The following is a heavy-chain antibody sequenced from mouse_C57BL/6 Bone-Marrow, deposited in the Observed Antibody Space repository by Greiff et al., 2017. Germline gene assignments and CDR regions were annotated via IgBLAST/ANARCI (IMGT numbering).Heavy chain of an antibody. Sequence: QVQLQQSGAELVRPGTSVKMSCKASGYTFTNYWIGWAKQRPGHGLEWIGDIYPGGGYTTYNEKFKGKATLTADKSSSTAYMQFSSLTSEDSAIDYCARRRYWYFDVWGTGTTVTVSS. CDR1: GYTFTNYW. J-gene: IGHJ1*03. CDR2: IYPGGGYT. CDR3: ARRRYWYFDV. V-gene: IGHV1-63*01.